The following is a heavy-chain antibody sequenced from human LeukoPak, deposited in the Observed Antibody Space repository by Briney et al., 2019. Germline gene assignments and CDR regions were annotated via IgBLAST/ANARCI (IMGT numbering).Heavy chain of an antibody. CDR2: IYTSGST. CDR1: GGSISSYY. V-gene: IGHV4-4*07. D-gene: IGHD6-13*01. CDR3: AREPTFISSSWYGGAWFDP. Sequence: SETLSLTCTVSGGSISSYYWSWIRQPAGKGLEWIGRIYTSGSTNYNPSLKNRVTMSVDTSKNQFSLKLSSVTAADTAVYYCAREPTFISSSWYGGAWFDPWGQRTLVTVSS. J-gene: IGHJ5*02.